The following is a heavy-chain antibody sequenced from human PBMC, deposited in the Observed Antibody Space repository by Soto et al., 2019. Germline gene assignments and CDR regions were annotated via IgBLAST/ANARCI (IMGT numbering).Heavy chain of an antibody. CDR1: GYTFTGYY. J-gene: IGHJ6*02. V-gene: IGHV1-2*02. CDR3: ARDLYSNYARGMDV. Sequence: QVQLVQSGAEVKKPGASVKVSCKASGYTFTGYYMHWVRQAPGQGLEWMGWINPNSGGTNYAQKFHGRVSMTRDTSIRTDYMELSRLISDDTAVYYCARDLYSNYARGMDVWGQGTTVTVSS. CDR2: INPNSGGT. D-gene: IGHD4-4*01.